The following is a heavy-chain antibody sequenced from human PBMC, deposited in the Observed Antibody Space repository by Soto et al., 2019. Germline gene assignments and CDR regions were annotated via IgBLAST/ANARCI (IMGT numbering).Heavy chain of an antibody. CDR3: ARSGITYYYGSGRPYGMDV. V-gene: IGHV1-2*02. CDR2: INPNSGGT. D-gene: IGHD3-10*01. J-gene: IGHJ6*02. Sequence: GASVKVSCKASGYTFTSYGISWVRQAPGQGLEWMGWINPNSGGTNYAQKFQGRVTMTRDTSISTAYMELSRLRSDDTAVYYCARSGITYYYGSGRPYGMDVWGQGTTVTVSS. CDR1: GYTFTSYG.